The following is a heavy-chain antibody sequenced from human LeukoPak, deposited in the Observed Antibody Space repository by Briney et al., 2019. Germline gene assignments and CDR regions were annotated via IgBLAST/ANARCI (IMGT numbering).Heavy chain of an antibody. Sequence: SSETLSLTCTVSGGSITTSSYYWGWIRQPPGKGLEWIGIIYYSGSTYYNPSLKGRLTISVDTSKNQFSLKLSSVTAADTAVYYCARAFRARYFDLWGRGTLVTVSS. J-gene: IGHJ2*01. V-gene: IGHV4-39*01. CDR1: GGSITTSSYY. CDR3: ARAFRARYFDL. D-gene: IGHD2/OR15-2a*01. CDR2: IYYSGST.